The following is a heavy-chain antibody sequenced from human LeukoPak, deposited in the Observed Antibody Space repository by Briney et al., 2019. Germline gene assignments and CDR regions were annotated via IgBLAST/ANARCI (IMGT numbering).Heavy chain of an antibody. CDR3: ARDRVGATPGYYYYGMDV. CDR1: GGSISSSSYY. CDR2: IYYTGST. D-gene: IGHD1-26*01. V-gene: IGHV4-61*03. J-gene: IGHJ6*02. Sequence: PSETLSLTCTVSGGSISSSSYYWSWIRQPPGKGLEWIGYIYYTGSTNYNPSLKSRVTISVDTSKNHFSLKLSSVTAADTAVYYCARDRVGATPGYYYYGMDVWGQGTTVTVSS.